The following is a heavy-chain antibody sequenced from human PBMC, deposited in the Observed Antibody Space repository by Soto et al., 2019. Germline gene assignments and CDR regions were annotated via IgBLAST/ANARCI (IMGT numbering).Heavy chain of an antibody. D-gene: IGHD4-17*01. J-gene: IGHJ6*02. V-gene: IGHV3-23*01. CDR1: RVNFSIYA. CDR2: IRGSGGST. Sequence: GGPLRHSCSAARVNFSIYALSWGRQAPGKGLEWVSVIRGSGGSTYYADSVKGRFTISRDNSKNTLYLQMNSLRAEDTAVYYCAKFDYGEYGYYYYGMDVWGQGTTVTVSS. CDR3: AKFDYGEYGYYYYGMDV.